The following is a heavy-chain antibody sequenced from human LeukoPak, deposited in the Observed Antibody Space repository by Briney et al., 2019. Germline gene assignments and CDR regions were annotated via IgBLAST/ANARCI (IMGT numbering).Heavy chain of an antibody. CDR3: AREVSTSARGSAFDI. V-gene: IGHV3-30*03. J-gene: IGHJ3*02. D-gene: IGHD5/OR15-5a*01. CDR1: GFTFSSYG. CDR2: ISYDGSIK. Sequence: GGTLRLSCAASGFTFSSYGMHWVRQAPGEGLEWVAVISYDGSIKYYADPVKGRFTISRDNSKNTLYLQMNSLRAEDTAVYYCAREVSTSARGSAFDIWGQGTMVTVSS.